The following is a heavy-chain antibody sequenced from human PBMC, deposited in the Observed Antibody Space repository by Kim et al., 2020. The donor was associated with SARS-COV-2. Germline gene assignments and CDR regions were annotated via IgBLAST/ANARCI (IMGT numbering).Heavy chain of an antibody. CDR2: INHSGST. CDR3: ARGATVTTFFLYYYYGMDV. Sequence: SETLSLTCAVYGGSFSGYYWSWIRQPPGKGLEWIGEINHSGSTNYNPSLKSRVTISVDTSKNQFSLKLSSVTAADTAVYYCARGATVTTFFLYYYYGMDVWGQGNTVTVSS. CDR1: GGSFSGYY. J-gene: IGHJ6*02. D-gene: IGHD4-17*01. V-gene: IGHV4-34*01.